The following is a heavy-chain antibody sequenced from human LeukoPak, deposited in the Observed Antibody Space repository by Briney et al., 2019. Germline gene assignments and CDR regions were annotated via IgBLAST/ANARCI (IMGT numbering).Heavy chain of an antibody. CDR1: GYTFTGYY. Sequence: ASVKVSCKASGYTFTGYYIHWVRQAPGQGLEWMGWINPNSGGTNYAQKFQGRVTMTRDTSISTAYMELSRLRSDDTAVYYCASPGYCSGGSCPPSYWGQGTLVTVSS. J-gene: IGHJ4*02. V-gene: IGHV1-2*02. D-gene: IGHD2-15*01. CDR3: ASPGYCSGGSCPPSY. CDR2: INPNSGGT.